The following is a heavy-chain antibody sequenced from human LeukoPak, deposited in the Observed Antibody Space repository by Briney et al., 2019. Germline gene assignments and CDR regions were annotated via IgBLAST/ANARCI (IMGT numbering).Heavy chain of an antibody. Sequence: PGGSLRLSCVASGFTFTGYSINWVRQAPGKGLEWVSYISRDSSNIYYADSVKGRFTIPRDNAKNSLYLQVNSLRDEDTAVYYCARESYWGSGLKGFDSWGQGTLVTVSS. D-gene: IGHD7-27*01. CDR2: ISRDSSNI. V-gene: IGHV3-48*02. CDR3: ARESYWGSGLKGFDS. J-gene: IGHJ4*02. CDR1: GFTFTGYS.